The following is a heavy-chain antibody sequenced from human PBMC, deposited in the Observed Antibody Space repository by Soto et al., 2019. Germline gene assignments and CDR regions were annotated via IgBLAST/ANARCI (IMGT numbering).Heavy chain of an antibody. D-gene: IGHD1-7*01. CDR1: GFSLSKARMG. V-gene: IGHV2-26*02. Sequence: QVTLKESGPVLVKPTETLTLTCTVSGFSLSKARMGVSWIRQPPGKALEWLAHIFWNDAKPYNTSLKSRLTISRDTSKSQVVLTLTNVDPVYTATYFCARALREELPIYYFDSWGQGTLVTVSS. CDR2: IFWNDAK. J-gene: IGHJ4*02. CDR3: ARALREELPIYYFDS.